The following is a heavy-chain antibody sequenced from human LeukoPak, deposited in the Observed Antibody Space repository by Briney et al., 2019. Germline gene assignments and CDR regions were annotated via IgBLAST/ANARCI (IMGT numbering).Heavy chain of an antibody. CDR1: GFTFSSYG. Sequence: GGSLRLSCAASGFTFSSYGMHWVRQAPGKGLEWVAFIRYDGSNKYYADSVKGRFTISRDNSRNTLYLQMNSLRAEDTAVYYRANAMLSRSFFLDYWGQGTLVTVSS. J-gene: IGHJ4*02. V-gene: IGHV3-30*02. D-gene: IGHD2-8*01. CDR2: IRYDGSNK. CDR3: ANAMLSRSFFLDY.